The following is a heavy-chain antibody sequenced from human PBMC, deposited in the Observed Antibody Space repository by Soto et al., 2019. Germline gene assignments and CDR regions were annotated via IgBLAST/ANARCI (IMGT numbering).Heavy chain of an antibody. CDR1: GFSFSSSA. V-gene: IGHV3-23*01. D-gene: IGHD5-12*01. Sequence: EVELLESGGGLIHQGESLRLSCAASGFSFSSSAMIWVRQAPGKGLEWVSVMSASGGTSYFADSVKGRFSMSRDNSKNMFYLEMNSRRAEDTAISFCAKGSIQYSASIDYWGQGTLVSVSS. CDR3: AKGSIQYSASIDY. J-gene: IGHJ4*02. CDR2: MSASGGTS.